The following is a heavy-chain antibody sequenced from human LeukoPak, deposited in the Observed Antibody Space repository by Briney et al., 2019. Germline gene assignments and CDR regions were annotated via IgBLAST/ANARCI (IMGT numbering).Heavy chain of an antibody. CDR3: ARSGKEYYFDSGTYSAVVYYFDY. D-gene: IGHD3-10*01. CDR2: IYYSGSA. J-gene: IGHJ4*02. CDR1: GGSISSSSYY. V-gene: IGHV4-39*01. Sequence: SETLSLTCSVSGGSISSSSYYWGWIRQPPGKGLELIANIYYSGSAYYNPSLKSRVTISIDTSRNQFSLRLSSVTAADTAVYYCARSGKEYYFDSGTYSAVVYYFDYWGQGALVTVSS.